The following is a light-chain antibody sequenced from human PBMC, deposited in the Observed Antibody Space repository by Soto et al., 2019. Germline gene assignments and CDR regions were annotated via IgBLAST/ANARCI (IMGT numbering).Light chain of an antibody. V-gene: IGKV1-39*01. CDR3: QQSSGIPYT. Sequence: DIQMTQSPSSLSASVGDRVTITCRASQTISTYLNWYQQNPGKAPKLLIYAASSLQSGVPSRFSGSRSGTDFTLTISSLQPEDFATYYCQQSSGIPYTFGQGTKLEIK. J-gene: IGKJ2*01. CDR1: QTISTY. CDR2: AAS.